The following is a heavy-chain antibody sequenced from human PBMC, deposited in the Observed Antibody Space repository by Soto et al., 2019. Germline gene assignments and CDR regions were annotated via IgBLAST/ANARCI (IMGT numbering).Heavy chain of an antibody. V-gene: IGHV1-69*13. D-gene: IGHD6-13*01. J-gene: IGHJ3*02. CDR3: ARGYSHLVRLAATFVAFDI. Sequence: ASVKVSCKASGGTFSSYAISWVRQAPGQGLEWMGGIIPIFGTANYAQKFQGRVTITADESTSTAYMELSSLRSEDTAVYYCARGYSHLVRLAATFVAFDIWGQGTMVTVSS. CDR2: IIPIFGTA. CDR1: GGTFSSYA.